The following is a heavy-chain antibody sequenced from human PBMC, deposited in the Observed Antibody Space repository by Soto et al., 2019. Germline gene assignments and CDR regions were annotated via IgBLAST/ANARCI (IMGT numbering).Heavy chain of an antibody. Sequence: ESLKISCRTSGYRFTSYWIAWVRQMPGKGLEWMGIIFPSDSDTRYSPSFQGQVTISADRSTSTVFLQWASLKASDTAVYFCARKDKSGYFNWFGPWGHVTLFTVSS. D-gene: IGHD3-22*01. CDR1: GYRFTSYW. CDR2: IFPSDSDT. CDR3: ARKDKSGYFNWFGP. J-gene: IGHJ5*02. V-gene: IGHV5-51*01.